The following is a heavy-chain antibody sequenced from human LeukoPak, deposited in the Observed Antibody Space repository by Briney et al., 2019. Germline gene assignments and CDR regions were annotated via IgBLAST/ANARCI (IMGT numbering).Heavy chain of an antibody. Sequence: GGSLRLSCAASGFTFSSYGMHWVRQAPGKGLEWVAVISYDGSNKYYADSVKGRFTISRDNSMNTVYLQMNSLRAEDTAVYYCAKNYAIAAARGSFDPWGQGTLVTVSS. CDR3: AKNYAIAAARGSFDP. CDR1: GFTFSSYG. CDR2: ISYDGSNK. J-gene: IGHJ5*02. D-gene: IGHD6-13*01. V-gene: IGHV3-30*18.